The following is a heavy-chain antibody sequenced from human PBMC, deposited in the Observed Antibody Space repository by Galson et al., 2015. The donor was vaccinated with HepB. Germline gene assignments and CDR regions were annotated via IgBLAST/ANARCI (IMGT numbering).Heavy chain of an antibody. J-gene: IGHJ6*03. Sequence: SCKASGGTFSSYAISWVRQAPGQGLEWMGGIIPIFGTANYAQKFQGRVTITADESTSTAYMELSSLRSEDTAVYYCARDLLRGSGSRYLHYYYYYMDVWGKGTTVTVSS. D-gene: IGHD3-10*01. CDR3: ARDLLRGSGSRYLHYYYYYMDV. CDR2: IIPIFGTA. V-gene: IGHV1-69*01. CDR1: GGTFSSYA.